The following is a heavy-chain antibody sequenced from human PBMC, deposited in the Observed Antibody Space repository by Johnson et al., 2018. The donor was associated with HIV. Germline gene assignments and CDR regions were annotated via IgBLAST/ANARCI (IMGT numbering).Heavy chain of an antibody. J-gene: IGHJ3*02. CDR3: ARAGRGYGLDI. V-gene: IGHV3-53*01. D-gene: IGHD3-10*01. Sequence: VQLVESGGGLIQPGGSLRLSCAASGFTVSRNYMSWVRQAPGKGLEWVSVIYSGGSTYYADSVKGRFAIYRDNSKNTLYLQMNRLRDEDTAVYYCARAGRGYGLDIWGQGTMVTVSS. CDR2: IYSGGST. CDR1: GFTVSRNY.